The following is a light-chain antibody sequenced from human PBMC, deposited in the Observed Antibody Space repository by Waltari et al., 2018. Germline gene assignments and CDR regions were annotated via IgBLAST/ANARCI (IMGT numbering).Light chain of an antibody. Sequence: QSALTQPRSVSGSPGQSVTISCTGTSSDVGGHHYVSWYQQHPGKAPKLMIYEVNNRPSGVPDRFSGSKSGNTASLTISGLQAEDEADYHCCSYAGTFTWVFGGGTKLTVL. J-gene: IGLJ3*02. CDR1: SSDVGGHHY. CDR2: EVN. V-gene: IGLV2-11*01. CDR3: CSYAGTFTWV.